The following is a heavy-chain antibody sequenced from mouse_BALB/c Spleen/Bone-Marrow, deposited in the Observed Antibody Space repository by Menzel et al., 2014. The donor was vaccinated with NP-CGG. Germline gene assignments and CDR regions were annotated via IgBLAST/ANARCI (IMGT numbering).Heavy chain of an antibody. D-gene: IGHD1-2*01. CDR3: ARTTAWYFDV. V-gene: IGHV1S56*01. CDR2: IYPGDGST. Sequence: QVQLQQSGPELVRPGASVKMSCKASGYTFTSYYIHWVKRRPGQGLEWIGWIYPGDGSTKYNEKFKGKTTLTADKSSSTAYMLLSSLTSEDSAIYFCARTTAWYFDVWGAGTTVTVSS. CDR1: GYTFTSYY. J-gene: IGHJ1*01.